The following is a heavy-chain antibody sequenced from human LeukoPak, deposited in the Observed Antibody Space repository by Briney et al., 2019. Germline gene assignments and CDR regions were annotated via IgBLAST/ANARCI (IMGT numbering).Heavy chain of an antibody. CDR1: GFTFDDYA. J-gene: IGHJ3*02. CDR3: AKSSLRGLGAFDI. D-gene: IGHD3-16*01. CDR2: ISWNSGTI. V-gene: IGHV3-9*01. Sequence: GGSLRLSCAASGFTFDDYAMHWVRQAPGEGLEWVSGISWNSGTIGYADSVKGRFTISRDNAKNSLYLQMNSLRAEDTALYYCAKSSLRGLGAFDIWGQGTMVTVSS.